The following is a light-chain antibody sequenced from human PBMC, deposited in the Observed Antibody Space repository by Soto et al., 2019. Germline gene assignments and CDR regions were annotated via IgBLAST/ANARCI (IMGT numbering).Light chain of an antibody. CDR3: AAWDVSLVV. Sequence: QSLLTQPPSASGTPGQRVTISCSGSSSNIGTNTVIWYQQLPGAAPKLLIYSDNQRPSGVPDRFSGSKSGTSASLVISGLQSEDEADYYCAAWDVSLVVFGGGTKLTVL. CDR1: SSNIGTNT. J-gene: IGLJ2*01. V-gene: IGLV1-44*01. CDR2: SDN.